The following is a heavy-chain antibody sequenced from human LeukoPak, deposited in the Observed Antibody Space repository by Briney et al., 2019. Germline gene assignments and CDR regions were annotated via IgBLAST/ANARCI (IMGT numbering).Heavy chain of an antibody. J-gene: IGHJ5*02. Sequence: QTGGSLRLSCAASGFTFSSYAMHWVRQAPGKGLEWVAVISYDGSNKYYADSVKGRFTISRDNSKNTLYLQMNSLRAEDTAVYYCAREPLIAVADYNWFDPWGQGTLVTVSS. CDR2: ISYDGSNK. V-gene: IGHV3-30-3*01. CDR1: GFTFSSYA. D-gene: IGHD6-19*01. CDR3: AREPLIAVADYNWFDP.